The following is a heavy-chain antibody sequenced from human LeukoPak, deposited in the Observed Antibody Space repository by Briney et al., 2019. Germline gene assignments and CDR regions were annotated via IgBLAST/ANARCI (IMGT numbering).Heavy chain of an antibody. CDR1: GYTFTGYY. CDR2: INPNSGGT. CDR3: ARVPPTYYYDSSGSFDY. D-gene: IGHD3-22*01. J-gene: IGHJ4*02. Sequence: ASVKVSCKASGYTFTGYYMHWVRQAPGQGLEWMGWINPNSGGTNYAQKFQGRVTMTRDTSISTAYMELSRLRSDDTAVYYCARVPPTYYYDSSGSFDYWGQGTLVTVSS. V-gene: IGHV1-2*02.